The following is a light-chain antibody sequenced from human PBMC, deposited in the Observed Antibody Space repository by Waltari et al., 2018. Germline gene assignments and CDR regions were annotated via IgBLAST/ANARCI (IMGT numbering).Light chain of an antibody. CDR3: AAWDDSLSGPV. J-gene: IGLJ2*01. CDR1: SSNIGSNY. V-gene: IGLV1-47*01. Sequence: QSVLTQPPSASGTPGQRVTISCSGSSSNIGSNYVYWYQQLPGTAPKLHIYRNNQRPSGVPDRFSVSKAGTSASLAISGLRSEDEADYYCAAWDDSLSGPVFGGGTKLTVL. CDR2: RNN.